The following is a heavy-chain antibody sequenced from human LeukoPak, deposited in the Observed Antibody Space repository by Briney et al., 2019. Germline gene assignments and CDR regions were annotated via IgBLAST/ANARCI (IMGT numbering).Heavy chain of an antibody. J-gene: IGHJ4*02. Sequence: GGSLRLSCAASGYTYSSYAMSWVRQAPGKGLERVSAISGSGGSTYYADSVKGRFTISRDNSKNTLYLQMNSLRAEDTAVYYCAKDKSGYSSSWYVGGTFDYWGQGTLVTVSS. CDR1: GYTYSSYA. D-gene: IGHD6-13*01. CDR3: AKDKSGYSSSWYVGGTFDY. V-gene: IGHV3-23*01. CDR2: ISGSGGST.